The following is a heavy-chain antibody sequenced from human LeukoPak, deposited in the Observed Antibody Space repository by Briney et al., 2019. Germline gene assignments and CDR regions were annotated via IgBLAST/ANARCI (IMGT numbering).Heavy chain of an antibody. Sequence: PSETLSLTCTVSGGPISSYYWSWIRQPPGKGLEWIGYIYYSGSTNYNPSLKSRVTISVDTSKNQFSLKLSSVTAADTAVYYCARSFVVVPNFDYWGQGTLVTVSS. V-gene: IGHV4-59*01. J-gene: IGHJ4*02. CDR2: IYYSGST. CDR1: GGPISSYY. CDR3: ARSFVVVPNFDY. D-gene: IGHD2-2*01.